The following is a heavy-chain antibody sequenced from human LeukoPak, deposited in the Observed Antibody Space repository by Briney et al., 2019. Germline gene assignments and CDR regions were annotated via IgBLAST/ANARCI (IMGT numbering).Heavy chain of an antibody. J-gene: IGHJ6*03. CDR1: GYTFTSYG. D-gene: IGHD3-3*01. CDR2: ISAYNGNT. V-gene: IGHV1-18*01. CDR3: AREYPGSITILDYYYMDV. Sequence: ASVKVSCKASGYTFTSYGISWVRQAPGQGLEWMGWISAYNGNTNYAQKLQGRVTMTTDTSTSTAYMELRSLRSDDTAVYYCAREYPGSITILDYYYMDVWGKGTTVTVSS.